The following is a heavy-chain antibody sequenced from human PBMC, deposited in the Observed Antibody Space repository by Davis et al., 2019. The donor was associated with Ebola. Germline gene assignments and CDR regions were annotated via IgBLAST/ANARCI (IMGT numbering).Heavy chain of an antibody. CDR3: ARLCSGGRCYSESYYHGMDV. J-gene: IGHJ6*04. CDR2: ISTYNGNT. V-gene: IGHV1-18*04. Sequence: AASVKVSCKASGYTFSSYVINWVRQAPGQGLEWMGWISTYNGNTKYAQKMQGRVTMTTDTSTSTVHMELKSLRSDDTAVYYCARLCSGGRCYSESYYHGMDVWGKGTTVTVSS. CDR1: GYTFSSYV. D-gene: IGHD2-15*01.